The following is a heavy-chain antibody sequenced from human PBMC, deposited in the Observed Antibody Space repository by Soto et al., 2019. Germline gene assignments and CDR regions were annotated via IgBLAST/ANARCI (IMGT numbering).Heavy chain of an antibody. D-gene: IGHD3-3*01. Sequence: PSETLSLTCTVSAGSISSYYWSWIRQPPGKGLEWIGYIYYSGSTNYNPSLKSRVTISVDTSKNQFSLKLSSVTAADTAVYYCARTDFWSGQNFDYWGQGTLVTVS. V-gene: IGHV4-59*01. CDR1: AGSISSYY. CDR3: ARTDFWSGQNFDY. J-gene: IGHJ4*02. CDR2: IYYSGST.